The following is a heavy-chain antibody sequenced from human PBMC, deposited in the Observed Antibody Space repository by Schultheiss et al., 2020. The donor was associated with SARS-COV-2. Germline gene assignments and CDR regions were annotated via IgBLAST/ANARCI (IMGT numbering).Heavy chain of an antibody. V-gene: IGHV4-34*01. D-gene: IGHD1-26*01. Sequence: SQTLSLTCAVYGGSFSGYYWSWIRQPPGKGLEWIGEINHSGSTNYNPSLKSRVTISVDTSKNQFSLKLSSVTAADTAVYYCARASGSYWYNWFDPWGQGLLVTVSS. CDR3: ARASGSYWYNWFDP. CDR1: GGSFSGYY. J-gene: IGHJ5*02. CDR2: INHSGST.